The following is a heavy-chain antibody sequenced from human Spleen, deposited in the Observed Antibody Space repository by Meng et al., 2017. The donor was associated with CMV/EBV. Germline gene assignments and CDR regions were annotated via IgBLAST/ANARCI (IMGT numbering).Heavy chain of an antibody. CDR3: ARDWLADDYDSSGYFDY. CDR2: IHPSDGRT. D-gene: IGHD3-22*01. V-gene: IGHV1-46*01. J-gene: IGHJ4*02. CDR1: YTFTGYY. Sequence: YTFTGYYIHWVRQAPGQGLEWLEIIHPSDGRTSYAQKFQGRVSMARDTSTNTVHMELSSLRSEDTAVYYCARDWLADDYDSSGYFDYWGQGTLVTVSS.